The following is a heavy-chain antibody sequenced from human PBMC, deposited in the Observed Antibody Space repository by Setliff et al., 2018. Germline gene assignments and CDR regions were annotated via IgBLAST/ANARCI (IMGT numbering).Heavy chain of an antibody. Sequence: ASVKVSCKATGYTLSRHYMHWVRQAPGQGLGWMGIINPGGGSASIVEKFQGRVTMTSDTSTSTVSLDPSGLTSEDPALYYCGRAGVAAADRKGLLDHWGQGTLVTVSS. J-gene: IGHJ4*02. CDR3: GRAGVAAADRKGLLDH. CDR1: GYTLSRHY. V-gene: IGHV1-46*01. D-gene: IGHD6-13*01. CDR2: INPGGGSA.